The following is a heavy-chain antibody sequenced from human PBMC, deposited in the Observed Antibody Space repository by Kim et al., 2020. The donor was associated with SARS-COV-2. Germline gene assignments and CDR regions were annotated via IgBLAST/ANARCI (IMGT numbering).Heavy chain of an antibody. D-gene: IGHD3-10*01. CDR1: GYTFTSYA. J-gene: IGHJ5*02. V-gene: IGHV1-3*01. CDR3: ARGPGNRPLDYYGSGSYGNWFDP. CDR2: INAGNGNT. Sequence: ASVKVSCKASGYTFTSYAMHWVRQAPGQRLEWMGWINAGNGNTKYSQKFQGRVTITRDTSASTAYMELSSLRSEDTAVYYCARGPGNRPLDYYGSGSYGNWFDPWGQGTLVTVSS.